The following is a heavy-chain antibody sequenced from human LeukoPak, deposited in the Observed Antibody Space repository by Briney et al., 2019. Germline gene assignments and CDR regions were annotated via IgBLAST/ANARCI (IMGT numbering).Heavy chain of an antibody. D-gene: IGHD2-8*01. Sequence: ASVTVSCKASGYTFTGYYMHWVRQAPGQGLEWMGWINPNSGGTNYAQKFQGRVTITRDTSISTAYMELSRLRSDDTAVYYCARGHRDSTQGLCYMEMNYWGQGTLVTVSS. J-gene: IGHJ4*02. CDR2: INPNSGGT. CDR1: GYTFTGYY. CDR3: ARGHRDSTQGLCYMEMNY. V-gene: IGHV1-2*02.